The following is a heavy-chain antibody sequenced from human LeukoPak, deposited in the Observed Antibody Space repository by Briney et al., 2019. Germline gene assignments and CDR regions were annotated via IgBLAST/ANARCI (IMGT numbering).Heavy chain of an antibody. CDR2: ISGSSSHI. CDR3: ARGITAVLSPFDP. D-gene: IGHD6-13*01. Sequence: GGSLRLSCAASGFTFSSYSMNWVRQAPGEGLEWVPSISGSSSHIYYADSVKGRFTVSRDNAKNSLYLQMDRLRAEDTAVYYCARGITAVLSPFDPWGQGTLVTVSS. CDR1: GFTFSSYS. J-gene: IGHJ5*02. V-gene: IGHV3-21*01.